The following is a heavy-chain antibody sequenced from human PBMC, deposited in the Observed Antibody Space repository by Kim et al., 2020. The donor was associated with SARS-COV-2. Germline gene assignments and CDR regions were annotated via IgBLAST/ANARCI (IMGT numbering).Heavy chain of an antibody. CDR3: ARTIAARGSYLQH. Sequence: TPALKSRVPISVDPDKNQFSLKLSSVTAADTAVYYCARTIAARGSYLQHWGQGTLVTVSS. D-gene: IGHD6-6*01. J-gene: IGHJ1*01. V-gene: IGHV4-34*01.